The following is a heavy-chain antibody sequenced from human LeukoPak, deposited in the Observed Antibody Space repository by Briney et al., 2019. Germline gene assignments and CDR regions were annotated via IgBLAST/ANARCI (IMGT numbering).Heavy chain of an antibody. V-gene: IGHV4-59*01. CDR2: IYYSGDT. CDR3: ARSSGYYYSYFDY. J-gene: IGHJ4*02. CDR1: GGSISSNY. D-gene: IGHD3-22*01. Sequence: PSETLSLTCTVSGGSISSNYWSWIRQPPGKGLEWIGYIYYSGDTNYNPSLKSRVTISVDTSKNQFSLRLSSVTAADTAVCYCARSSGYYYSYFDYWGQGTLVTVSS.